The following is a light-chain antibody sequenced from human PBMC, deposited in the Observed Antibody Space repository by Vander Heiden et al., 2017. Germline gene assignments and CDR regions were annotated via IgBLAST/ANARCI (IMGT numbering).Light chain of an antibody. Sequence: DIVMTQSPDSLAVSLGERATINCKSSQSVLYSSNNKNYLAWYQQKPGQPPKLLIYWASTRESGVPDRFSGGGSGTDFTLTISSLQAEDVAVYYCQQDDSPPQTFGQGTKLEIK. J-gene: IGKJ2*01. CDR3: QQDDSPPQT. CDR1: QSVLYSSNNKNY. V-gene: IGKV4-1*01. CDR2: WAS.